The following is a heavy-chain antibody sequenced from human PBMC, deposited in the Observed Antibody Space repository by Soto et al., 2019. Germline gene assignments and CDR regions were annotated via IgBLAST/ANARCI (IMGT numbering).Heavy chain of an antibody. CDR2: IIPVFNTT. D-gene: IGHD6-19*01. Sequence: QVQLVQSGAEVKKPGSSVKVSCKASGGTFSSYAFSWVRQAPGQGLEWMGGIIPVFNTTNYAQKFQGRVTIIADESTGTAYMELSSLRSEDTAVYYCAREGAYSTGWYSREYWGQRTLVTVSS. J-gene: IGHJ4*02. CDR3: AREGAYSTGWYSREY. V-gene: IGHV1-69*01. CDR1: GGTFSSYA.